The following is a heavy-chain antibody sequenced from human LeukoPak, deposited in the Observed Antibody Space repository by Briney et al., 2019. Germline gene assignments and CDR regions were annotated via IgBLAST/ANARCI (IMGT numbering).Heavy chain of an antibody. V-gene: IGHV1-69*13. CDR3: ARARDWAGYSYGFYY. CDR2: IIPIFGTA. Sequence: SVKVSCKASGGTFGSYAISWVRQAPGQGLEWMGGIIPIFGTANYAQKFQGRVTITADESTSTAYMELSSLRSEDTAVYYCARARDWAGYSYGFYYWGQGTLVTVSS. D-gene: IGHD5-18*01. J-gene: IGHJ4*02. CDR1: GGTFGSYA.